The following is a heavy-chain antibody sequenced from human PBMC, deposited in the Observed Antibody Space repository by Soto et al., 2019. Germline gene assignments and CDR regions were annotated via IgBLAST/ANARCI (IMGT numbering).Heavy chain of an antibody. V-gene: IGHV3-23*01. CDR2: IRSSGEST. Sequence: QLLESGGGLVQTGGSLRLSCTASGFTFSNYAMSWVRQAPGKGLEWVSGIRSSGESTYYADSVKGRLTISRDNSKNMLYLQINCLRAAYTLVYYCAKGGSRVLFPMDVWGQGTTVTVSS. D-gene: IGHD2-21*01. CDR3: AKGGSRVLFPMDV. J-gene: IGHJ6*02. CDR1: GFTFSNYA.